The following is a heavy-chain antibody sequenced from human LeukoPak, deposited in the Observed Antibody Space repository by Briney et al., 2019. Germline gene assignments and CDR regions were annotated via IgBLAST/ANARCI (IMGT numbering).Heavy chain of an antibody. CDR3: TTRIRYFDWLSPEDAFDI. CDR2: IKSKTDGGTA. D-gene: IGHD3-9*01. J-gene: IGHJ3*02. CDR1: GFTFSNAW. V-gene: IGHV3-15*01. Sequence: GGSLRLSCAASGFTFSNAWMSWVRQAPGKGLEWVGRIKSKTDGGTADYAAPVKGRFTISRDDSKNTLYLQMNSLKTEDTAVYYCTTRIRYFDWLSPEDAFDIWGQGTMVTVSS.